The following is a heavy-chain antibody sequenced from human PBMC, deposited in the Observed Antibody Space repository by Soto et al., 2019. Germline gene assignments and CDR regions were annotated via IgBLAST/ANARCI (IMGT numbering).Heavy chain of an antibody. CDR2: IIPIFGTA. D-gene: IGHD3-3*01. V-gene: IGHV1-69*13. CDR3: ASGGPWSGYDYYYYGMDV. Sequence: SVTVSCKASVGTFSSYAVSWVRQATGQGLEWMGGIIPIFGTANYAQKFQGRVTITADESTSTAYMELSSLRSEDTAVYYCASGGPWSGYDYYYYGMDVWGQGTTVTVSS. J-gene: IGHJ6*02. CDR1: VGTFSSYA.